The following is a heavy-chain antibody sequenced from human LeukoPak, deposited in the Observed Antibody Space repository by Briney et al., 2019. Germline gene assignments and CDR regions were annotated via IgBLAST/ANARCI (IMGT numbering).Heavy chain of an antibody. CDR1: GFTVSTNY. Sequence: PGGSLRLSCAASGFTVSTNYISWVRQAPGKGLEWVSIIYSGGTTYYADSVKGRFTISRDNSKNTLYLQMNNLRAEDTAVYYCARDKRAGANMSYYYMDVWGKGSTVTVSS. D-gene: IGHD1-26*01. CDR3: ARDKRAGANMSYYYMDV. CDR2: IYSGGTT. J-gene: IGHJ6*03. V-gene: IGHV3-53*01.